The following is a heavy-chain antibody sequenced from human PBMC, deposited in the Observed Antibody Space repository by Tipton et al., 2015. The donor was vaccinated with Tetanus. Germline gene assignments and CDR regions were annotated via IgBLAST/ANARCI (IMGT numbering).Heavy chain of an antibody. CDR1: GYNFSHYS. CDR2: IDPRDSEA. CDR3: ARRRSAVLSGGYHWYFDL. D-gene: IGHD3-3*01. V-gene: IGHV5-51*01. Sequence: VQLVQSGADVKKPGESLKISCQTSGYNFSHYSIGWVRQMPGKGLEWVGIIDPRDSEARYGPSFRGQVIISVDKSISTTYLQWSSLTASDTAIYHCARRRSAVLSGGYHWYFDLWGRGTMVTVSS. J-gene: IGHJ2*01.